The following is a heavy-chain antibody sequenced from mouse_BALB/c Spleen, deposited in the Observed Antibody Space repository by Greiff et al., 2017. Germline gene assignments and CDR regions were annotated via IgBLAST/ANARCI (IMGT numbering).Heavy chain of an antibody. CDR2: ISDGGSYT. D-gene: IGHD3-3*01. CDR3: ARDQGHYAMDY. CDR1: GFTFSDYY. J-gene: IGHJ4*01. V-gene: IGHV5-4*02. Sequence: DVMLVESGGGLVKPGGSLKLSCAASGFTFSDYYMYWVRQTPEKRLEWVATISDGGSYTYYPDSVKGRFTISRDNAKNNLYLQMSSLKSEDTAMYYCARDQGHYAMDYWGQGTSVTVSS.